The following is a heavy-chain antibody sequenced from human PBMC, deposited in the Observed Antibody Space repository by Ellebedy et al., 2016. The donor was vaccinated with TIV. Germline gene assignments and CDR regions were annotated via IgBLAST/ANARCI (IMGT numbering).Heavy chain of an antibody. V-gene: IGHV3-48*04. CDR3: ARGPPLFDP. J-gene: IGHJ5*02. CDR2: IDIGATTI. Sequence: GESLKISCAASGFTFRDYTMNWVRQAPGKGLEWVSYIDIGATTIYYVDSVKGRFTISRDNAKNSLFLQMNSLRADDTAVYYCARGPPLFDPWGQGTLVTVSS. CDR1: GFTFRDYT.